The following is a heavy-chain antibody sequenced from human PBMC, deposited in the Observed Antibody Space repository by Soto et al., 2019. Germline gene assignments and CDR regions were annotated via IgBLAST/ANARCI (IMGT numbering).Heavy chain of an antibody. V-gene: IGHV4-61*01. CDR2: IYYSGST. CDR1: GGSVSSGSYY. D-gene: IGHD1-26*01. Sequence: QVQLQESGPGLVKPSETLSLTCTVSGGSVSSGSYYWSWIRQPPGKGLEWIGYIYYSGSTNYNPSLKSRVTISVDTSQTQFSLKLSSVTAADTAVYYCARAVDSDDAFDIWGQGTMVTVSS. CDR3: ARAVDSDDAFDI. J-gene: IGHJ3*02.